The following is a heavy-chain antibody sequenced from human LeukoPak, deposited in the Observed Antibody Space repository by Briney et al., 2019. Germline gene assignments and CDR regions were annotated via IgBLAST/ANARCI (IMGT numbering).Heavy chain of an antibody. V-gene: IGHV3-64*01. CDR3: ARGSGGTYDY. CDR2: IISNGASS. Sequence: GGSVRLSCVASGFTFSDYSMHWVRQAPGEGLECVSGIISNGASSYYASSVKGRFTISRDNSKNTLYLQMGSLRPEDMAIYYCARGSGGTYDYWGRENRVTVSS. J-gene: IGHJ4*02. CDR1: GFTFSDYS. D-gene: IGHD2-15*01.